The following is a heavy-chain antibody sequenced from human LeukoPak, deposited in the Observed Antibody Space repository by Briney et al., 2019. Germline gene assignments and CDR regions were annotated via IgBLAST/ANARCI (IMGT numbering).Heavy chain of an antibody. V-gene: IGHV3-74*01. CDR1: GFTFSSYW. CDR3: ARTYCGGDCYSGY. J-gene: IGHJ4*02. Sequence: GGSLRLSCAASGFTFSSYWMHWVRQAPGKGLVWVSRINSDGSSTSYADSVKGRFTISRDNAKSSLYLQMNSLRAEDTAVYYCARTYCGGDCYSGYWGQGTLVTVSS. CDR2: INSDGSST. D-gene: IGHD2-21*02.